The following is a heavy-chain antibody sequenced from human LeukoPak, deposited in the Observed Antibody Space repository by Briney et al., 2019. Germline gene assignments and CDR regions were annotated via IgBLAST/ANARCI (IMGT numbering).Heavy chain of an antibody. Sequence: GGSLRLSCAASGFTFSSYWMSWVRQAPGKGLEWVANIKQDGSEKYYVDSVKGRFTISRDNAKNSLYLQMNSLRAEDTAVYYCARDRDLVVVAARWFDPWGQGTLVTVSS. CDR3: ARDRDLVVVAARWFDP. CDR2: IKQDGSEK. D-gene: IGHD2-15*01. V-gene: IGHV3-7*01. CDR1: GFTFSSYW. J-gene: IGHJ5*02.